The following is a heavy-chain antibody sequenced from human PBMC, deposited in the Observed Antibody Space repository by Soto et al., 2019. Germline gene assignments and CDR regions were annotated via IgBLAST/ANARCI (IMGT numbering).Heavy chain of an antibody. Sequence: GGSLRLSCAASGFTFDDYTMHWVRQAPGKGLEWVSLISWDGGSTYYADSVKGRFTISRDNSKNSLYLQMNSLRTEDTALYYCAKDISELVAVAGLTNYYYYGMDVWGQGTTVTVSS. CDR3: AKDISELVAVAGLTNYYYYGMDV. CDR2: ISWDGGST. CDR1: GFTFDDYT. V-gene: IGHV3-43*01. D-gene: IGHD6-19*01. J-gene: IGHJ6*02.